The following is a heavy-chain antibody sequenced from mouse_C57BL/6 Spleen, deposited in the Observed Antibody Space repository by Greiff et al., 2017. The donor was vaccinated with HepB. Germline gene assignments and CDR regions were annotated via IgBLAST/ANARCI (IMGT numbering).Heavy chain of an antibody. CDR2: ISDGGSYT. CDR1: GFTFSSYA. J-gene: IGHJ2*01. CDR3: ARGEGYDDY. D-gene: IGHD2-2*01. V-gene: IGHV5-4*01. Sequence: EVHLVESGGGLVKPGGSLKLSCAASGFTFSSYAMSWVRQTPEKRLEWVATISDGGSYTYYPDNVKGRFSISRDNAKNNLYLQMSHLKSEDTAMYYCARGEGYDDYWGQGTTLTVSS.